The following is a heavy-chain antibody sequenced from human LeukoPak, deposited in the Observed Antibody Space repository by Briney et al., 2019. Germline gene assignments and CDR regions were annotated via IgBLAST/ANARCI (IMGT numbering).Heavy chain of an antibody. Sequence: ASVKVSCKASGYTFTSYGISWVRQAPGQGLEWMGWISAYNGNTNYAQKLQGRVTMTTDTSTSTAYLELRSLRSEDTAVYYCARAAGSGSYPWTDYWGQGTLVTVSS. V-gene: IGHV1-18*01. CDR1: GYTFTSYG. CDR2: ISAYNGNT. CDR3: ARAAGSGSYPWTDY. J-gene: IGHJ4*02. D-gene: IGHD3-10*01.